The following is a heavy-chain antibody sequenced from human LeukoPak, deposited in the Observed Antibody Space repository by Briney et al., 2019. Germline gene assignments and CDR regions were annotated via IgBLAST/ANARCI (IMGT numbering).Heavy chain of an antibody. CDR2: INWSGGTT. Sequence: PGESLRLSCAASGFTFDEYGMSWVRQAPGNGLAWVSGINWSGGTTVYAESVKGRFTVSRDNAKNSLYLQVNSLRVDDTALYYCARERFGSDYYLDVWGKGTTVTVSS. D-gene: IGHD3-10*01. V-gene: IGHV3-20*04. CDR3: ARERFGSDYYLDV. CDR1: GFTFDEYG. J-gene: IGHJ6*03.